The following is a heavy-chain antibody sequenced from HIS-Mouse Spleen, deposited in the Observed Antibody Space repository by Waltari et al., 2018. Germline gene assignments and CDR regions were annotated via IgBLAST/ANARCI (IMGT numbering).Heavy chain of an antibody. CDR2: IYYSGRT. J-gene: IGHJ5*02. CDR3: ARSPYYDFWSGYSDNWFDP. V-gene: IGHV4-31*03. CDR1: GGSISSGGYY. D-gene: IGHD3-3*01. Sequence: QVQLQESGPGLVKPSQTLSLTCTVSGGSISSGGYYWSWIRQHPGKGLEWIGYIYYSGRTYDNPTIKIRVTKAVDTSQNHFSLKLSSVTAADTAVYYCARSPYYDFWSGYSDNWFDPWGQGTLVTVSS.